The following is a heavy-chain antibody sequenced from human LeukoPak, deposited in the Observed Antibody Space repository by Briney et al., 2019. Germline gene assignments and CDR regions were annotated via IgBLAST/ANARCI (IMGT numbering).Heavy chain of an antibody. D-gene: IGHD4-11*01. CDR1: GFTVSSNY. CDR3: ARHDYSNYHGYFDL. Sequence: PGGSLRLSCAASGFTVSSNYMSWVRQAPGKGLEWVSVIYSGGSTYYADSVKGRFTISRHNSKNTLYLQMNSLRAEDTAVYYCARHDYSNYHGYFDLWGRGTLVTVSS. J-gene: IGHJ2*01. CDR2: IYSGGST. V-gene: IGHV3-53*04.